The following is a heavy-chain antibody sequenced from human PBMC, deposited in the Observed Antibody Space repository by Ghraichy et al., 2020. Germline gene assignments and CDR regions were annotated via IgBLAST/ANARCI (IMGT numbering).Heavy chain of an antibody. Sequence: GGSLRLSCVVSGFTFDDYAMHWVRQAPGKGLEWVSGISWNSGSMGYADSVKGRFTISRDNAKNSLYLQMNSLRAEDTALYYCAKGEGMTYYYYGMDVWGQGTTVTVSS. J-gene: IGHJ6*02. V-gene: IGHV3-9*01. D-gene: IGHD2-21*01. CDR3: AKGEGMTYYYYGMDV. CDR2: ISWNSGSM. CDR1: GFTFDDYA.